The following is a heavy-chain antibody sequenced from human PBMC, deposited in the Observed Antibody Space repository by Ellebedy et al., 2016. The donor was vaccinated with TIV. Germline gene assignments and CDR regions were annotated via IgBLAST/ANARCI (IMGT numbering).Heavy chain of an antibody. Sequence: GESLKISXAGSGFTLGLYRMSWVRQAPGKGLEWVANIKQDGSEKYYVDSVKGRFTISRDNAKSSLFLQMNSLRAEDTAVYYCARAAHFYSYGLDVWGQGTTVTVSS. CDR2: IKQDGSEK. CDR3: ARAAHFYSYGLDV. D-gene: IGHD2-21*01. J-gene: IGHJ6*02. V-gene: IGHV3-7*01. CDR1: GFTLGLYR.